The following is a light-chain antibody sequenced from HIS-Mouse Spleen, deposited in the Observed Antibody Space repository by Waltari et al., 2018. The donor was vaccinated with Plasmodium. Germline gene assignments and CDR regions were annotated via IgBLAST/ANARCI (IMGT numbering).Light chain of an antibody. Sequence: IVLTQSPATLSLSPGQRADLSCRASQRVSSYLAWYQQKPGQAPRLLIYDASNRATGIPARFSGSGSGTDFTLTISSLEPEDFAVYYCQQRSNWPRVLTFGGGTKVEIK. CDR2: DAS. V-gene: IGKV3-11*01. CDR3: QQRSNWPRVLT. CDR1: QRVSSY. J-gene: IGKJ4*01.